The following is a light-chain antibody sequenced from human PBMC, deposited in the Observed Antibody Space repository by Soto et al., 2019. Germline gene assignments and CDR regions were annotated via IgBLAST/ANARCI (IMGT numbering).Light chain of an antibody. V-gene: IGLV2-23*01. CDR1: SSDVGSYNL. CDR2: EGN. CDR3: CSYASSSNYV. Sequence: QSVLTQPASVSGSPGQSITISCTGTSSDVGSYNLVSWFQHHPGKAPKLMIYEGNKRPSGVSNRFSGSKSGNTASLTISGLQAEDEADYYCCSYASSSNYVLGNGTKVT. J-gene: IGLJ1*01.